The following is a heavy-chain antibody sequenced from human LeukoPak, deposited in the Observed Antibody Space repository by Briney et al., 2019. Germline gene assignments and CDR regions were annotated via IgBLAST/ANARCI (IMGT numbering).Heavy chain of an antibody. CDR2: IIPIFGIA. D-gene: IGHD3-10*01. J-gene: IGHJ6*02. Sequence: SVKVSCKASGGTFSSYAISWVRQAPGQGLEWMGRIIPIFGIANYAQKFQGRVTITADKSTSTAYMELSSLRSEDTAVYYCARPYYGSGPYYYGMDVWGQGTTVTVSS. CDR3: ARPYYGSGPYYYGMDV. CDR1: GGTFSSYA. V-gene: IGHV1-69*04.